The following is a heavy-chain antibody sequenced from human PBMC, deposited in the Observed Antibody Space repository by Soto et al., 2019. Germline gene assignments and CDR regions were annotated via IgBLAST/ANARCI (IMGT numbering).Heavy chain of an antibody. J-gene: IGHJ4*02. CDR1: GFTFSRAW. D-gene: IGHD6-19*01. CDR2: IRSEIDGETT. V-gene: IGHV3-15*07. Sequence: EVQLVESGGGLVKPGGSLRLSCAASGFTFSRAWMNWVRQVPGKGLEWVPLIRSEIDGETTDYAAPVQGRVTISRDDSKSTLYLQINSLKTEHTGVYYCTTDRLQSAGWLIDYWGLGTLVTVSS. CDR3: TTDRLQSAGWLIDY.